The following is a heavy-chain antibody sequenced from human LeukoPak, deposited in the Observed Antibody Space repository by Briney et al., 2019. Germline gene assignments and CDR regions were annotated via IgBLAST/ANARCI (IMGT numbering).Heavy chain of an antibody. CDR1: GYTFTSYY. Sequence: ASVKVSCKASGYTFTSYYMHWVRQAPGQGLEWMGIINPSGGSTSYAQKFQGRVTMTRDMSTSTVYMELSSLRSEDTAVYYCARGHPGIWEQLVLGYWGQGTLVTVSS. D-gene: IGHD6-6*01. CDR3: ARGHPGIWEQLVLGY. V-gene: IGHV1-46*01. CDR2: INPSGGST. J-gene: IGHJ4*02.